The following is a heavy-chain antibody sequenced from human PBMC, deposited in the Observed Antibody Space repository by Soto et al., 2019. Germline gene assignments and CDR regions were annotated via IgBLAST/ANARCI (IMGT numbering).Heavy chain of an antibody. CDR1: GFTFSSYA. CDR2: ISYDGSNK. D-gene: IGHD6-13*01. V-gene: IGHV3-30-3*01. CDR3: AREGWSAAAGPRYYYYGMDV. Sequence: QVQLVESGGGVVQPGRSLRLSCAASGFTFSSYAMHWVRQAPGKGLEWVAVISYDGSNKYYADSVKGRFTISRDNSKNTLYLQMNSLRAEDTAVYYCAREGWSAAAGPRYYYYGMDVWGQGTTVTVSS. J-gene: IGHJ6*02.